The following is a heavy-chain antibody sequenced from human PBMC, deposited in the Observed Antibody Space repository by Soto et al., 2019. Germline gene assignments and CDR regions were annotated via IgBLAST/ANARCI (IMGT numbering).Heavy chain of an antibody. Sequence: SETLSLTCTVSGGSISSGGYYWSWIRQHPGKGLEWIGYIYYSGSTYYNPSLKSRVTISVDTSKNQFSLKLSSVTAADTAVYYCARDRAGGNSYYYYGMDVWGQGSTVTVSS. D-gene: IGHD2-21*02. V-gene: IGHV4-31*03. CDR2: IYYSGST. J-gene: IGHJ6*02. CDR3: ARDRAGGNSYYYYGMDV. CDR1: GGSISSGGYY.